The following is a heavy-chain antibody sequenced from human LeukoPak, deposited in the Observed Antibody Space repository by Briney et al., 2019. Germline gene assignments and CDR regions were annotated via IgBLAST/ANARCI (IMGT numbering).Heavy chain of an antibody. D-gene: IGHD2-2*01. J-gene: IGHJ4*02. CDR2: IWYDGSNK. CDR3: ARGFAAPAAMYFDY. CDR1: GFTFSSYG. V-gene: IGHV3-33*01. Sequence: GGSLRLSCAACGFTFSSYGMHWVRQAPGKGLEGVAVIWYDGSNKYYADSVKGRFTISRDNSKNTLYLQMNSLRAEDTAVYYCARGFAAPAAMYFDYWGQGTLVTVSS.